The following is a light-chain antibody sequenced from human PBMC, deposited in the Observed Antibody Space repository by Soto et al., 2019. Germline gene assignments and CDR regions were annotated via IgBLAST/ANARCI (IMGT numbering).Light chain of an antibody. CDR3: SSYTSSSTLGV. CDR2: DVS. V-gene: IGLV2-14*01. CDR1: SSDVGGYNY. Sequence: QSVLTQPASVSGSPGQSITISCTGTSSDVGGYNYVSWYQQHPGKAPKLMIYDVSNRPSGVSNRFSGSKSGNTASLTISGVQAEDEADYYCSSYTSSSTLGVFGTGTKLTVL. J-gene: IGLJ1*01.